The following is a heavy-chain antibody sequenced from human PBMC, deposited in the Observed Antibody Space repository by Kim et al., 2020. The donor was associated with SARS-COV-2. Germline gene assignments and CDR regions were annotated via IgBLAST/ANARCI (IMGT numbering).Heavy chain of an antibody. CDR2: ISGDGGST. CDR3: AKDRYDFWSGQYNWFDP. V-gene: IGHV3-43*02. CDR1: GFTFDDYA. Sequence: GGSLRLSCAASGFTFDDYAMHWVRQAPGKGLEWVSLISGDGGSTYYADSVKGRFTISRDNSKNSLYLQMNSLRTEDTALYYCAKDRYDFWSGQYNWFDPWGQGTLVTVSS. D-gene: IGHD3-3*01. J-gene: IGHJ5*02.